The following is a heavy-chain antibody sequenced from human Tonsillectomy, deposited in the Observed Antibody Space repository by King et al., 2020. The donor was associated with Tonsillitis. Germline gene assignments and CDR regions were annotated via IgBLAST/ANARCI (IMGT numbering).Heavy chain of an antibody. V-gene: IGHV4-61*02. CDR1: GGSINSGPYY. D-gene: IGHD4-17*01. J-gene: IGHJ4*02. CDR2: ISISGST. Sequence: QLQESGPGLVKPSQTLSLTCTVSGGSINSGPYYWNWIRQPAGQGLEWIGRISISGSTSSNPSLKSRVTISVDTSKNQFSLQLSSVTAADTAVYYCAREDYGDYPYWGQGTLVIVSS. CDR3: AREDYGDYPY.